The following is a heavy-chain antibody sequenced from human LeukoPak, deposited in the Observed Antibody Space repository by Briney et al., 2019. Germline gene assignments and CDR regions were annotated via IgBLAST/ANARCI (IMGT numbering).Heavy chain of an antibody. J-gene: IGHJ5*02. CDR1: GFTFSSYA. Sequence: PGGSLRLSCAASGFTFSSYAMSWVRQAPGKGLEWVSSISGSGNRTYYADSVKGRFTISRDNSKNTLFLQMNSLRAEDTAVYYCARDLGALTYNWFDPWGQGTLVTVSS. CDR3: ARDLGALTYNWFDP. CDR2: ISGSGNRT. D-gene: IGHD1-26*01. V-gene: IGHV3-23*01.